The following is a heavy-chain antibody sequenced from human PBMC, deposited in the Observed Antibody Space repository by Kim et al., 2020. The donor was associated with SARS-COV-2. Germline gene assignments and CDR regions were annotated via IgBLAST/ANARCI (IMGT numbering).Heavy chain of an antibody. J-gene: IGHJ4*02. CDR1: GGSISSYY. Sequence: SETLSLTCTVSGGSISSYYWSWIRQPPGKGLEWIGYIYYSGSTNYNPSLKSRVTISVDTSKNQFSLKLSSVTAADTAVYYCARVRGPMGGPHLRGVVYFDYWGQGTLVTVSS. CDR3: ARVRGPMGGPHLRGVVYFDY. V-gene: IGHV4-59*01. D-gene: IGHD3-3*01. CDR2: IYYSGST.